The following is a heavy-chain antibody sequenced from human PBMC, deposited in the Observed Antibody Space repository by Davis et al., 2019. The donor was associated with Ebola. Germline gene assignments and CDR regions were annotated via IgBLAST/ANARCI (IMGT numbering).Heavy chain of an antibody. CDR3: ARALGTPSDY. Sequence: PSETLSLTCTVSGGSISSGSYYWSWIRQPAGKGLEWIGHIYTSGSTNYNPSLKSRVTMSVDTSKNQFSLKLSSVTAADTAVYYCARALGTPSDYWGQGTLVTVSS. CDR1: GGSISSGSYY. CDR2: IYTSGST. J-gene: IGHJ4*02. D-gene: IGHD7-27*01. V-gene: IGHV4-61*09.